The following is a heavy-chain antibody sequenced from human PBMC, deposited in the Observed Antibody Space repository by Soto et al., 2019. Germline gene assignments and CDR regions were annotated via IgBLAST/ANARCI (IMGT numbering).Heavy chain of an antibody. J-gene: IGHJ3*01. Sequence: GFLILSCAASGFTFSSYWMHWVRQAPGKGLVWVSRIDTYGSGTRYAYSVKGRFIISRDNAENTMYLQMNYLRVEDTAVYYCGRVLKSSGWDNDVLDFSGQRTVVLVSS. CDR3: GRVLKSSGWDNDVLDF. V-gene: IGHV3-74*01. CDR2: IDTYGSGT. CDR1: GFTFSSYW. D-gene: IGHD6-25*01.